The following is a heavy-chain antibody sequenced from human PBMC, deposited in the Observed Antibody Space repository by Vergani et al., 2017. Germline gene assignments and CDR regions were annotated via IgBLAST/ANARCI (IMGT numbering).Heavy chain of an antibody. CDR3: ASDQSDIVVVPAVGPEDAGKYYYGMDV. CDR2: IKQDGSEK. CDR1: GFTFSSYW. J-gene: IGHJ6*02. V-gene: IGHV3-7*03. D-gene: IGHD2-2*01. Sequence: EVQLVESGGGLVQPGGSLRLSCAASGFTFSSYWMSWVRQAPGKGLEWVANIKQDGSEKYYVDSVKGRFTISRDNAKNSLYLQMNSLRAEDTAVYYCASDQSDIVVVPAVGPEDAGKYYYGMDVWGQGTTVTVSS.